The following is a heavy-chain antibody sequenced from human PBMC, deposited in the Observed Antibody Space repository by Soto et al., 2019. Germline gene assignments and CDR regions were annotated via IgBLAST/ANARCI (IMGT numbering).Heavy chain of an antibody. CDR3: ATRERDSYYYHSSGYSDAFDI. V-gene: IGHV1-24*01. D-gene: IGHD3-22*01. J-gene: IGHJ3*02. CDR1: GYTLTELS. Sequence: ASVKVSCKVSGYTLTELSMHWVRQAPGKGLEWMGGFDPEDGETIYAQKFQGRVTMTEDTSTDTAYMELSSLRSEDTAVYYCATRERDSYYYHSSGYSDAFDIWGQGKMVTVSS. CDR2: FDPEDGET.